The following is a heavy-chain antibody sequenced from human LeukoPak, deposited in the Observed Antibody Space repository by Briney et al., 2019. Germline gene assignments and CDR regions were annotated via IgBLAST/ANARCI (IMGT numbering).Heavy chain of an antibody. J-gene: IGHJ4*02. CDR2: ISSSGSSM. D-gene: IGHD3-9*01. Sequence: GGSLRLSCAASGFTFSDYYMNWIRQAPGKGLEGVSYISSSGSSMHYADSVKGRFTISRDNAKNSLYLQMTSLRAEDTAVYYFPRGDWYSFDYWGQGALVTVSS. CDR1: GFTFSDYY. CDR3: PRGDWYSFDY. V-gene: IGHV3-11*01.